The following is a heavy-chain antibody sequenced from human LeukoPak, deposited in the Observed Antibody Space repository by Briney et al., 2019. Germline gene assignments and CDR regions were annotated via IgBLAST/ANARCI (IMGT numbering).Heavy chain of an antibody. CDR2: IIPIFGTA. D-gene: IGHD6-6*01. CDR1: GGTFSSYA. CDR3: ARVTPSSSWWEVDY. Sequence: ASVKVSCKASGGTFSSYAISWVRQAPGQGLEWIGGIIPIFGTANYAQKFQGRVTITADESTSTAYMELSSLRSEDTAVYYCARVTPSSSWWEVDYWGQGTPVTVSS. J-gene: IGHJ4*02. V-gene: IGHV1-69*01.